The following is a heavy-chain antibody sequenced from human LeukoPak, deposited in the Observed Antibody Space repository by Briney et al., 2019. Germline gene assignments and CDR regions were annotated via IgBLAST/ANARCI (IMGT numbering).Heavy chain of an antibody. V-gene: IGHV1-69*01. J-gene: IGHJ3*01. D-gene: IGHD5-18*01. Sequence: SVKLSCKSSGGTFSSNAISWVRQAPGQGLEWMGGIMSTFGPAVYAVKFQGRVTITADESTSTAYMQMSSLTSEDTAMYYCAREDTDLVTDGFDVWGQGTVVTVSS. CDR1: GGTFSSNA. CDR3: AREDTDLVTDGFDV. CDR2: IMSTFGPA.